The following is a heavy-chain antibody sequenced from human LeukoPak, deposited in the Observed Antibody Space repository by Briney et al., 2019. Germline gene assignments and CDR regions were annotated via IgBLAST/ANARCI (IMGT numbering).Heavy chain of an antibody. V-gene: IGHV2-5*02. J-gene: IGHJ3*02. CDR2: IYWDDDK. CDR3: AHSPLRLRLGDNDAFDI. Sequence: SGPTLVKPTQTLTLTCTFSGFSFSTSGVGVGWIRQPPGRALECLAVIYWDDDKRYSPSLTSNLTITKDTSKNQVVLTMTNMDPVDTATYYCAHSPLRLRLGDNDAFDIWGQGTMVTVSS. D-gene: IGHD3-16*01. CDR1: GFSFSTSGVG.